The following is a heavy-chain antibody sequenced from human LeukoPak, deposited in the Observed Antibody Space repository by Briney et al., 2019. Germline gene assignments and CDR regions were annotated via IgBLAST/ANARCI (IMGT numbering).Heavy chain of an antibody. Sequence: TGGSLRLSCAASGFTFSSYSMNWVRQAPGKGLEWVSYISSSGSIIYYADSVKGRFTISRDNAKNSLYLQMNSLRAEDTAVYYCARDDAGYSSGWYWVYWGQGTLVTVSS. CDR2: ISSSGSII. V-gene: IGHV3-48*04. J-gene: IGHJ4*02. CDR1: GFTFSSYS. CDR3: ARDDAGYSSGWYWVY. D-gene: IGHD6-19*01.